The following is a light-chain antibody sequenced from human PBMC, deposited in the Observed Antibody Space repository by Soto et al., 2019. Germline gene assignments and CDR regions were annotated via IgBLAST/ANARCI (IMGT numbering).Light chain of an antibody. J-gene: IGKJ2*01. CDR1: RSISIAY. Sequence: EIVLTQSPVTLSLSPGERATLSCRASRSISIAYLVWYQQKPGQAPRLLIYGASGRATGIPDRFSGSGSGTDFTLTISTLEHEDFAVYYCQQYGSAPYTFGQGNKLEIK. V-gene: IGKV3-20*01. CDR2: GAS. CDR3: QQYGSAPYT.